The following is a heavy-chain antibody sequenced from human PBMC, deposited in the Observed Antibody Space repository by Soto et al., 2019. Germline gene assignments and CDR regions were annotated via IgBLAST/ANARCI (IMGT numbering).Heavy chain of an antibody. D-gene: IGHD2-15*01. CDR1: GFTFSNAW. J-gene: IGHJ6*03. CDR2: IKSKTDGGTT. CDR3: TSRSPSLGYCSGGSCYEDYYYYYYMDV. V-gene: IGHV3-15*01. Sequence: GGSLRLSCAASGFTFSNAWMSWVRQAPGKGLEWVGRIKSKTDGGTTDYAAPVKGRFTISRDDSKNTLYLQMNSLKTEDTAVYYCTSRSPSLGYCSGGSCYEDYYYYYYMDVWGKGTTVTVSS.